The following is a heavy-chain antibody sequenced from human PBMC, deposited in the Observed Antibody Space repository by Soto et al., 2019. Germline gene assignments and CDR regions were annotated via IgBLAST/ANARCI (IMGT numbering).Heavy chain of an antibody. D-gene: IGHD6-13*01. CDR2: ISYDGSKK. V-gene: IGHV3-30-3*01. CDR3: ARPYSRGDYSYYYGMDV. J-gene: IGHJ6*02. CDR1: GFTFSSYA. Sequence: QVQLVESGGGVVQPGRSLRLSCAASGFTFSSYAMHWVRQAPGKGLEWVAVISYDGSKKYYADSVKGRFTISRDNSKNSMYLQMNSLRAEDTAVYYCARPYSRGDYSYYYGMDVWGQGTTVNVSS.